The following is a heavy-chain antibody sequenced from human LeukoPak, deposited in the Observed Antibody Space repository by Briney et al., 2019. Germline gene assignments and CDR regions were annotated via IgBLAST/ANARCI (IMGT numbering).Heavy chain of an antibody. J-gene: IGHJ5*02. CDR1: GGTFISYA. V-gene: IGHV1-18*01. Sequence: ASVKVSCKASGGTFISYAISWVRQAPGQGLEWMGWISAYNGNTNYAQKLQGRVTMTTDTSTSTAYMELRSLRSDDTAVYYCARYGDYHNWFDPWGQGTLVTVSS. CDR2: ISAYNGNT. D-gene: IGHD4-17*01. CDR3: ARYGDYHNWFDP.